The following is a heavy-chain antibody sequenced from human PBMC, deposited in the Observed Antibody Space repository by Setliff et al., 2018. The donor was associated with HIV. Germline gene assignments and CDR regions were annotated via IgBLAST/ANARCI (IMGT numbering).Heavy chain of an antibody. Sequence: ASVKVSCKASGYTFTSYYMHWVRQAPGQGLEWMGIINPSGGSTSYAQKFQGRVTMTRDTSTSTVYMELSSLRSEDTAVYYCASGIVGATWLGAFDIWGQGTMVTVSS. D-gene: IGHD1-26*01. CDR2: INPSGGST. J-gene: IGHJ3*02. V-gene: IGHV1-46*01. CDR3: ASGIVGATWLGAFDI. CDR1: GYTFTSYY.